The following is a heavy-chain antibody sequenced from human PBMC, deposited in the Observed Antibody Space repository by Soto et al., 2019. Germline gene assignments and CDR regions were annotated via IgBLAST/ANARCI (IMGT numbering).Heavy chain of an antibody. CDR3: ARDGGIDSSGYYLLDY. V-gene: IGHV4-59*01. D-gene: IGHD3-22*01. J-gene: IGHJ4*02. CDR1: GGSISSYY. Sequence: SETLSLTCTVPGGSISSYYWSWIRQPPGKGLEWIGYIYYSGSTNYNPSLKSRVTISVDTSKNQFSLKLSSVTAADTAVYYCARDGGIDSSGYYLLDYWGQGTLVTVSS. CDR2: IYYSGST.